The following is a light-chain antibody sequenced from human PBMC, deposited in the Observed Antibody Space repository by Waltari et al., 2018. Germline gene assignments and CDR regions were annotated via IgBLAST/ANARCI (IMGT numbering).Light chain of an antibody. CDR2: EVS. CDR1: DSDVGAYDF. V-gene: IGLV2-14*01. Sequence: QSALTQPASVSGSPGQSITISCSGTDSDVGAYDFVSWYQQHPGKAPHLIIYEVSNRPSGISNRLSASKSGNTASRTSSGLQAEDEADYYCSSYTTSSTPGVFGAGTRVTVL. CDR3: SSYTTSSTPGV. J-gene: IGLJ1*01.